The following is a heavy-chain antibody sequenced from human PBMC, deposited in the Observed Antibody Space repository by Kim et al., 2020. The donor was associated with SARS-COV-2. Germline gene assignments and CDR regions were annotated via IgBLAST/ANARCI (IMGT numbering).Heavy chain of an antibody. Sequence: SETLSLTCTVSGGSISSGSYYWSWIRQPAGKGLEWIGRIYTSGSTNYNPSLKSRVTISVDTSKNQFSLKLSSVTAADTAVYYCARFLDILTGYYPDYWGQGTLVTVSS. CDR3: ARFLDILTGYYPDY. J-gene: IGHJ4*02. V-gene: IGHV4-61*02. CDR2: IYTSGST. CDR1: GGSISSGSYY. D-gene: IGHD3-9*01.